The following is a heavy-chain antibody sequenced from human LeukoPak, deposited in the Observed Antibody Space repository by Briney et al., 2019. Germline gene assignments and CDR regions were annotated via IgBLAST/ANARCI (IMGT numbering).Heavy chain of an antibody. D-gene: IGHD6-13*01. J-gene: IGHJ4*02. V-gene: IGHV4-38-2*01. CDR2: LYHSGST. CDR3: ARGRGTAAAGHLDY. CDR1: GYSISSGYY. Sequence: ASETLSLTCAVSGYSISSGYYWGWIRQPPGKGLEWIGTLYHSGSTYYNPSLKSRVTISADTSKNQFTLNLSSVTAADTAVYNCARGRGTAAAGHLDYWGQGTLVTVSS.